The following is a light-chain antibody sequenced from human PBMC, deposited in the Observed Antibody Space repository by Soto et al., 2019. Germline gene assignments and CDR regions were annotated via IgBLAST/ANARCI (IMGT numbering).Light chain of an antibody. CDR1: QSIASN. V-gene: IGKV3-15*01. CDR3: QHYNNWPLT. CDR2: DAS. J-gene: IGKJ4*01. Sequence: EIVMAQSPATLSVSPGERATLSCRASQSIASNLAWYQQKPGQAPRLLIYDASTRATDIPATFSGSGSGTEFTLTISSLQSEDFAIYYCQHYNNWPLTFGGGTKVEIK.